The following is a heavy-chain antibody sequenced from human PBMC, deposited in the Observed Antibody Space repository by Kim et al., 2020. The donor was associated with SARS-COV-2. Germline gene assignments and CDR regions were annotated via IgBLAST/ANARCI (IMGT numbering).Heavy chain of an antibody. J-gene: IGHJ4*02. Sequence: GGSLRLSCAASGFTFSSYRMNWVRQAPGKGLEWVSYISSSGSNIYYADSVKGRFTISRDNAKNSLYLQMNSLRAEDTAVYYCASWWQQLVGYLGNAFDYWGQGTLVTVSS. D-gene: IGHD6-13*01. V-gene: IGHV3-48*04. CDR3: ASWWQQLVGYLGNAFDY. CDR2: ISSSGSNI. CDR1: GFTFSSYR.